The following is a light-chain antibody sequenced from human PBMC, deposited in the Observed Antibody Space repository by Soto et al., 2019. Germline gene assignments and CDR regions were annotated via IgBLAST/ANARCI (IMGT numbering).Light chain of an antibody. CDR2: GAS. Sequence: EIVLTQSPGTLSLSPGERATLSCRASQSVSSSYLAWYQQKPGQAPRLLIYGASSRATGIPDRFSGSGSGTDFTLTISRLDPEDFAVYYWQQYGSSPVTFGQGTKLEIK. CDR1: QSVSSSY. J-gene: IGKJ2*01. CDR3: QQYGSSPVT. V-gene: IGKV3-20*01.